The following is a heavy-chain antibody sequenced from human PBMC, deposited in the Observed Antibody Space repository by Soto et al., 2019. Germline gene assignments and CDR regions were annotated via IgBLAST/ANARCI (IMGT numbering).Heavy chain of an antibody. CDR2: FYYSGST. Sequence: SETLSLTCTISGGSISTYYWSWIRQPPGKGLEWIGYFYYSGSTNYNPSLKSRVTISVDTSKNQFSLKLSSVTAADTAVYYCARGGWRHIDYWGQGTLVTVSS. J-gene: IGHJ4*02. D-gene: IGHD3-3*01. V-gene: IGHV4-59*08. CDR3: ARGGWRHIDY. CDR1: GGSISTYY.